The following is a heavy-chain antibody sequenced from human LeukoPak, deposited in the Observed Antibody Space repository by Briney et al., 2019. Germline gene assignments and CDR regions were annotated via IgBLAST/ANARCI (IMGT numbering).Heavy chain of an antibody. V-gene: IGHV3-48*04. J-gene: IGHJ4*02. CDR1: GFTFSSYS. D-gene: IGHD6-13*01. Sequence: GGSLRLSCTASGFTFSSYSMNWVRQAPGKGLEWVSYISSSGSTIYYADSVKGRFTISRDNAKNSLYLQMNSLRAEDTAVHYCARDLAPIAAAGTGVDYWGQGTLVTVSS. CDR2: ISSSGSTI. CDR3: ARDLAPIAAAGTGVDY.